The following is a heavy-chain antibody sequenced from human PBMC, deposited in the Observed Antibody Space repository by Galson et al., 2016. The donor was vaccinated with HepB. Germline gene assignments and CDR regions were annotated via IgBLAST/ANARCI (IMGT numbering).Heavy chain of an antibody. D-gene: IGHD2-15*01. J-gene: IGHJ4*02. CDR2: ISYDGSNV. V-gene: IGHV3-30*18. CDR3: AKDWKYCSQGSCYLPPEYYFDY. CDR1: GFIFSNYG. Sequence: SLRLSCAASGFIFSNYGMHWVRQAPGKGLEWVAIISYDGSNVYYAYSVTGRFTMSRDNSKKTIYLQMDSLRPEDTATYYCAKDWKYCSQGSCYLPPEYYFDYWGPGTLVTVSS.